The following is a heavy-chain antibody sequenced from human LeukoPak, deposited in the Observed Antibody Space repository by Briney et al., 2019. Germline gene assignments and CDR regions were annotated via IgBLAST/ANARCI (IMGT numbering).Heavy chain of an antibody. CDR3: AKHSGSDSAYWFDP. CDR1: GFALSSYA. Sequence: GGSLRLSCAASGFALSSYAMTWVRQSPGKGLEWVSTIRGGGTSTFYADSLKGRFTIPRDNSKSTLYLQMNNLRAEDTAVYYCAKHSGSDSAYWFDPWGQGTLVTVSS. V-gene: IGHV3-23*01. J-gene: IGHJ5*02. CDR2: IRGGGTST. D-gene: IGHD5-12*01.